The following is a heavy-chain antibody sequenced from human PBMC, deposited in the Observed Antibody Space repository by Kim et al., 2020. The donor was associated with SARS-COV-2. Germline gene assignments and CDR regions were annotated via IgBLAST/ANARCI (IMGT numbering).Heavy chain of an antibody. V-gene: IGHV3-23*01. CDR2: LSGNGGAT. J-gene: IGHJ4*02. Sequence: GGSLRLSCVASGFTFDIYAMSWVRQAPGQGLEWVSALSGNGGATNYADFVQGRFTISRDNSKNTLYLQMNGVRADDTAVYYCAKGWNKIDNWGQGTLVTV. CDR3: AKGWNKIDN. CDR1: GFTFDIYA. D-gene: IGHD1-1*01.